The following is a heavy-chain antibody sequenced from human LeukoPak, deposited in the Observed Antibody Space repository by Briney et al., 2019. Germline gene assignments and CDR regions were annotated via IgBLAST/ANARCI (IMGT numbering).Heavy chain of an antibody. CDR2: IYYSGST. CDR1: GGSISSSSYY. J-gene: IGHJ4*02. Sequence: PSETLSLTCTVSGGSISSSSYYWGWIRQPPGKGLEWIGSIYYSGSTYYNPSLKSRVTISVDTSKNQFSLKLSSVTAADTAVYYCARDRMSALDYWGQGTLVTVSS. V-gene: IGHV4-39*07. CDR3: ARDRMSALDY.